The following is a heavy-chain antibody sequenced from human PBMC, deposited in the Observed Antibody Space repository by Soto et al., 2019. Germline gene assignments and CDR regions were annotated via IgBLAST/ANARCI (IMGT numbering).Heavy chain of an antibody. CDR1: GYTFTGYY. J-gene: IGHJ3*02. CDR2: INTNSGGT. CDR3: ATNDILHGYYKAFDI. V-gene: IGHV1-2*02. Sequence: ASVKVSCKASGYTFTGYYMHWVRQAPGQGLEWMGWINTNSGGTNYEQKFQGRVTMTRDTSISTAYMELSRLRSDDTAVYYCATNDILHGYYKAFDIWGQGTLVTVSS. D-gene: IGHD3-9*01.